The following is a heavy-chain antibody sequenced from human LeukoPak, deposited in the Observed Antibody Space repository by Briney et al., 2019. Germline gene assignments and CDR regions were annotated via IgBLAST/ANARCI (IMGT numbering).Heavy chain of an antibody. V-gene: IGHV3-48*04. D-gene: IGHD4-17*01. CDR2: INRNSRTI. J-gene: IGHJ4*02. CDR1: GFTFSTYT. Sequence: GGSLRLSCAASGFTFSTYTMNWVRQAPGKGLEWVSYINRNSRTIYYADSVKGRFTISRDSAKNSLYLQMNSLRAEDTAVYYCARSTVLDYWGQGTLVTVSS. CDR3: ARSTVLDY.